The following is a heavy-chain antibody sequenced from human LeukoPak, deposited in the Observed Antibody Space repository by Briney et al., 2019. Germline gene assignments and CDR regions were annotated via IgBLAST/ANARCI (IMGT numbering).Heavy chain of an antibody. CDR3: ARAFVCSGGSCYSRYWFDP. V-gene: IGHV1-2*02. D-gene: IGHD2-15*01. Sequence: ASVKVSCKASGYTFTGYYMHWVRQAPGQGLEWMGWINSNNGGTNYAQKFQGRVTMTRDTSISTAYMVLSRLRSDDTAVYYCARAFVCSGGSCYSRYWFDPWGQGTLVTVSS. J-gene: IGHJ5*02. CDR2: INSNNGGT. CDR1: GYTFTGYY.